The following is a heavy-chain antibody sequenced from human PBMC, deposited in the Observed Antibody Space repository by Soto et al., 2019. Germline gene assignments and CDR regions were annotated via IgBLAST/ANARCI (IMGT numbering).Heavy chain of an antibody. Sequence: SQTLSLTCAISGDSVSSKSAAWNWISQSPSRGLEWLGRTYYRSKWSADYAVSLRGRITVNPDTSKNQFSLHLNSVTPDDTAVYYCARALAGSYDYWGQGTLVTVSS. D-gene: IGHD1-26*01. CDR1: GDSVSSKSAA. CDR2: TYYRSKWSA. J-gene: IGHJ4*02. CDR3: ARALAGSYDY. V-gene: IGHV6-1*01.